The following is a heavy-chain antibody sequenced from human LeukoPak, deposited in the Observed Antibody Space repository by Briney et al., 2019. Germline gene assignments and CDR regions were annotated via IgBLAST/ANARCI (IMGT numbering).Heavy chain of an antibody. CDR3: AKGFKAIVVANWFDP. CDR1: GFTFDDYA. J-gene: IGHJ5*02. V-gene: IGHV3-43*02. CDR2: ISGDGGST. Sequence: PGGSLRLSCAASGFTFDDYAMPWVRQAPGKGLEWVSLISGDGGSTYYADSVKGRFTISRDNSKNSLYLQMNSLRTEDTALYYCAKGFKAIVVANWFDPWGQGTLVTVSS. D-gene: IGHD3-22*01.